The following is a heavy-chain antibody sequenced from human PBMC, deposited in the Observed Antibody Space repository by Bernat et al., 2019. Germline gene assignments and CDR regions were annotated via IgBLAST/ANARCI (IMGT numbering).Heavy chain of an antibody. J-gene: IGHJ5*02. CDR1: GGSISSYY. Sequence: QVQLQESGPGLVKPSETLSLTCTVSGGSISSYYWSWIRQPPGKGLEWIGYIYYSGSTNYNPSLKSRVTISVDTSKNQFSLKLSSVTAADTAVYYCARSYSSSPPRIVNWFDPWGQGTLVTVSS. CDR2: IYYSGST. CDR3: ARSYSSSPPRIVNWFDP. V-gene: IGHV4-59*01. D-gene: IGHD6-6*01.